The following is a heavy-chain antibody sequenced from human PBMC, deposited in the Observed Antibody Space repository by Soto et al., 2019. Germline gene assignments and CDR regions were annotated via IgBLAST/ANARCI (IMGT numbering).Heavy chain of an antibody. J-gene: IGHJ2*01. CDR1: GGTFSSYA. V-gene: IGHV1-69*01. CDR2: IIPIFGTA. CDR3: ARGGLVYGDLYWYFDL. Sequence: QVQLVQSGAEVKKPGSSVKVSCKASGGTFSSYAISWVRQAPGQGLEWMGGIIPIFGTANYAQKFQGRVTITADESTSTAYMELSSLRSEDTDVYYCARGGLVYGDLYWYFDLWGRGTLVTVSS. D-gene: IGHD4-17*01.